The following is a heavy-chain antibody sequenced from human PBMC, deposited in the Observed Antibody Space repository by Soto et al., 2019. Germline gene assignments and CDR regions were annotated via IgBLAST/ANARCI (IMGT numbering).Heavy chain of an antibody. D-gene: IGHD6-19*01. CDR3: ASVFEQWLAIQHFDH. Sequence: ASVKVSCKASGYTFTSYGISWVRQAPGQGLEWMGWISAYNGNTNYAQKLQGRVTMTTDTSTSTAYMELRSLRSDDTAVYYCASVFEQWLAIQHFDHCGPATFLSVFS. CDR2: ISAYNGNT. CDR1: GYTFTSYG. V-gene: IGHV1-18*01. J-gene: IGHJ4*02.